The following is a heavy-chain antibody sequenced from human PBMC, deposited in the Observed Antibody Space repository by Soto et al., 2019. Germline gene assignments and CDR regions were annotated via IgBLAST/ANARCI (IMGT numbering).Heavy chain of an antibody. V-gene: IGHV4-59*01. CDR1: GGSISSYY. D-gene: IGHD3-22*01. J-gene: IGHJ4*02. CDR3: ARGPRTIVVVIDGYYFDY. Sequence: SETLSLTCTVSGGSISSYYWSWIRQPPGKGLEWIGYIYYSGSTNYNPSLKSRVTISVDTSKNQFSLKLSSVTAADTAVYYCARGPRTIVVVIDGYYFDYWGQGTLVTVSS. CDR2: IYYSGST.